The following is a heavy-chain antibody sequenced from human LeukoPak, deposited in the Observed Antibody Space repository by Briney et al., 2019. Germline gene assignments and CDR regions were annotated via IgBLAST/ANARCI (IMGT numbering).Heavy chain of an antibody. J-gene: IGHJ4*02. CDR3: ARDPRASGSYAPGDY. V-gene: IGHV1-46*01. D-gene: IGHD1-26*01. Sequence: APVKVSCKASGYTFTSYYMHWVRQAPGQGLEWMGIINPSGGSTSYAQKFQGRVTMTRDTSTSTVYMELSSLRSEDTAVYYCARDPRASGSYAPGDYWGQGTLVTVSS. CDR2: INPSGGST. CDR1: GYTFTSYY.